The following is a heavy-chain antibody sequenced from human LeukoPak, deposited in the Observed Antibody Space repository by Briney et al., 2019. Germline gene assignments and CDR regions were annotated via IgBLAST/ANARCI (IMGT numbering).Heavy chain of an antibody. J-gene: IGHJ4*02. V-gene: IGHV3-66*01. Sequence: GGSLRLSCAASGFTVSSYYMTWVRQAPWKELEWVSTIYSGGDTYYADPVKGRFTIARDNSKNTLFLQMNSLRVEDTAVYYCARGLYTSGWHNFFDYWGQGTLVTVSS. CDR3: ARGLYTSGWHNFFDY. CDR2: IYSGGDT. D-gene: IGHD6-19*01. CDR1: GFTVSSYY.